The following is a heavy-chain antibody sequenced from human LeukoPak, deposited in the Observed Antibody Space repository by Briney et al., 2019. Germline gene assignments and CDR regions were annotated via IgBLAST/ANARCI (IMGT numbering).Heavy chain of an antibody. CDR3: ARADPVGY. Sequence: GASVKVSCKASGDTFTGSFMHWVRQAPGQGLEWMGWINSNTGGTKFAQKFQGRVTMTRDTSISTAYMELSSLRSDDTAVYYCARADPVGYWGQGTQVTVPS. CDR1: GDTFTGSF. CDR2: INSNTGGT. J-gene: IGHJ4*02. V-gene: IGHV1-2*02.